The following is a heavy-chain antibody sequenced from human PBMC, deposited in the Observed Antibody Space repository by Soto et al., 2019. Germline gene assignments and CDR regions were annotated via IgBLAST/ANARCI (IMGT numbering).Heavy chain of an antibody. J-gene: IGHJ4*02. Sequence: PSETLSLTCTVSGGSISSNYWTLIRQPPGKGLEWIGYVYNSGSTNYNPSLKSRVTISVDTSKNQFSLKLSSVTAADTAVYYCARGKLADYVWGSYRYHFDYWGQGTVVTVSS. CDR2: VYNSGST. CDR3: ARGKLADYVWGSYRYHFDY. V-gene: IGHV4-59*12. D-gene: IGHD3-16*02. CDR1: GGSISSNY.